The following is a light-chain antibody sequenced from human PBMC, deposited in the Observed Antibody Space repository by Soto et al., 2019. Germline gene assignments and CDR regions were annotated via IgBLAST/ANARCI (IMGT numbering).Light chain of an antibody. V-gene: IGKV3-20*01. CDR3: QQYGSSSTWT. Sequence: EIVLTQSPGTLSLSPGERATLSCRASQSVTSSYLAWYQQKPGQAPRLLIYGPSSRATGIPDRFSGSGSGTDFTLTISRLEPEDFAVYYCQQYGSSSTWTFGQGTKVEIK. CDR2: GPS. CDR1: QSVTSSY. J-gene: IGKJ1*01.